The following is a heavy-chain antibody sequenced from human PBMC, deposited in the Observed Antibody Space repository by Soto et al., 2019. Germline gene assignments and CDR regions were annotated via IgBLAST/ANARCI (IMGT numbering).Heavy chain of an antibody. CDR2: IYYSGST. Sequence: SETLSLTCTVSGGSISSSSYYWGWIRQPPGKGLEWIGSIYYSGSTYYNPSLKSRVTISVDTSKNQFSLKLSSVTAADTAVYYCASTNPWYYDILTGYPLGLFDYWGQGTLVTVSS. CDR1: GGSISSSSYY. V-gene: IGHV4-39*01. D-gene: IGHD3-9*01. J-gene: IGHJ4*02. CDR3: ASTNPWYYDILTGYPLGLFDY.